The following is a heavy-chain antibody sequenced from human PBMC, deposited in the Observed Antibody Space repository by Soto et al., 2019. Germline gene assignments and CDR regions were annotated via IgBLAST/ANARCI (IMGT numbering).Heavy chain of an antibody. J-gene: IGHJ6*02. Sequence: QVQLVQSGAEVRKPGASVKVSCKASGYTFTTYGISWVRQAPGQGLEWMGWISGYNGHTKYAQKFQGRVTMTTDTSTRTVYMDLGSLRSDDTAVYYCAREGEMPYYYYGLDVWGQGTTVTVSS. V-gene: IGHV1-18*01. CDR1: GYTFTTYG. CDR3: AREGEMPYYYYGLDV. D-gene: IGHD3-16*01. CDR2: ISGYNGHT.